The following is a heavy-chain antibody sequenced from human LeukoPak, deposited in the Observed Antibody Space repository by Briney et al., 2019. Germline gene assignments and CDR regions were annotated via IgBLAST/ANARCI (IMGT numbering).Heavy chain of an antibody. CDR2: ISGSGDHT. CDR1: GFTFSSYW. V-gene: IGHV3-23*01. CDR3: AKDAKRVTMIVVVARPRFFDY. J-gene: IGHJ4*02. D-gene: IGHD3-22*01. Sequence: PGGSLRLSCAASGFTFSSYWMSWVRQAPGKGLEWVSGISGSGDHTYYADSVKGRFTISRDTSKNTLYLQMSSLRAEDTAIYYCAKDAKRVTMIVVVARPRFFDYWGQGTLVTVSS.